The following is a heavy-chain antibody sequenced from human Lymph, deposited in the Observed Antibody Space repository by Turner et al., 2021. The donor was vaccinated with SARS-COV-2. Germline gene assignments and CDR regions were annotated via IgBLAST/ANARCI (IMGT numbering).Heavy chain of an antibody. CDR2: INHSGST. Sequence: QLQLLQWGAGLLKPSETMSHTCAVDGGSFCDSYWSWIRQPPGKGLEWMGEINHSGSTNYNPSLKSRVTISVDTSKNQCSLKLNSVTAADTAVYYCARGVIAVAGTYPIQVYYYYGMDVWGQGTTVTVSS. D-gene: IGHD6-19*01. V-gene: IGHV4-34*01. J-gene: IGHJ6*02. CDR1: GGSFCDSY. CDR3: ARGVIAVAGTYPIQVYYYYGMDV.